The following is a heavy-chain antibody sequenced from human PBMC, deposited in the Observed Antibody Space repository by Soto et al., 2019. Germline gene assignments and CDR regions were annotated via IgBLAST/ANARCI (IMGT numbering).Heavy chain of an antibody. J-gene: IGHJ4*02. D-gene: IGHD3-16*01. CDR1: GYNFITYP. Sequence: ASVKVSCKASGYNFITYPLHWVRQAPGQRPEWMGWINAGDDKTQYSQKFQGRFTITRDTSASTGYMQLNSLRSEDTAVYYCARDPFTLFGGVIPYLDYWGQETLVTVSS. CDR2: INAGDDKT. CDR3: ARDPFTLFGGVIPYLDY. V-gene: IGHV1-3*01.